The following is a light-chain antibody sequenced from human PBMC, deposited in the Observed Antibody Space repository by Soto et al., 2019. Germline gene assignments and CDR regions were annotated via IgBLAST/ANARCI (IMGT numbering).Light chain of an antibody. CDR2: GAS. CDR3: QQYNNWPRAT. Sequence: EVVLAQSPGTLSLSPGERATLSCRASQSVTNNYLAWFQQKLGQAPRLLIYGASTRAIGIPDRFIGSGSGTDFTLTISTLEPEDFGVYYCQQYNNWPRATFGGGTKVEIK. CDR1: QSVTNNY. J-gene: IGKJ4*01. V-gene: IGKV3-20*01.